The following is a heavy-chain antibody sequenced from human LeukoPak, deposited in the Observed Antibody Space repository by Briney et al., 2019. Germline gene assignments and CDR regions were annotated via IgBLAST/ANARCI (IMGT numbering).Heavy chain of an antibody. Sequence: SETLSLTCTVSGGSISSSSYYWGWIRQPPGKGLEWIGSIYYSGTTYYNPSLESRVTISVDTSKNQFSLKVRSVTAADTALYYCARGRGPVAIPIAGRPGAWFDPWGQGTLVIVSS. CDR1: GGSISSSSYY. CDR3: ARGRGPVAIPIAGRPGAWFDP. D-gene: IGHD6-6*01. J-gene: IGHJ5*02. V-gene: IGHV4-39*07. CDR2: IYYSGTT.